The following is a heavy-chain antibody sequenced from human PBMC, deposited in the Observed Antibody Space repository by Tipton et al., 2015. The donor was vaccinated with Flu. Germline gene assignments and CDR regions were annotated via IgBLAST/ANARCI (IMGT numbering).Heavy chain of an antibody. D-gene: IGHD5-18*01. CDR1: GDSISSGSYY. J-gene: IGHJ6*02. CDR3: ARANSALVTNHYYGLDV. V-gene: IGHV4-61*02. Sequence: TLSPTCTVSGDSISSGSYYWNWIRQPAGKGLEWIGRIHTTGSTNYSPSLRSRVTVSVDTSKSQFSLKVTSVTAADTAVYYCARANSALVTNHYYGLDVWGQGTTVTVSS. CDR2: IHTTGST.